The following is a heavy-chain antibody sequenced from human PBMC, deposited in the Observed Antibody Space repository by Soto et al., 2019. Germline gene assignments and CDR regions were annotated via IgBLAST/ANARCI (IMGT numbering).Heavy chain of an antibody. CDR1: GGSISSGGYS. J-gene: IGHJ4*02. CDR3: ARGLPFH. Sequence: SETLPVTCAVSGGSISSGGYSWSWIRQPPGKGLEWIGYIYHSGSTYYNPSLKSRVAISVDRSKNQFSLKLSSVTAADTAVYYCARGLPFHWGQGTLVTVS. V-gene: IGHV4-30-2*01. CDR2: IYHSGST. D-gene: IGHD1-26*01.